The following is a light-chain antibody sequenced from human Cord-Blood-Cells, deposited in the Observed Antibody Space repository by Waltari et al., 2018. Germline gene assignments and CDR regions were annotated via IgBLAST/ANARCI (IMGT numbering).Light chain of an antibody. CDR1: QSVLYSSNNKNN. CDR3: QQYYSTPYT. V-gene: IGKV4-1*01. J-gene: IGKJ2*01. CDR2: CAS. Sequence: IVMTQFPDHLAVSLGERGNINCKSSQSVLYSSNNKNNLAWYQQKPGQPPRLLIYCASTRESGIPDRFSGSGSGTEFTLTISSLQAEDVAVYYCQQYYSTPYTFGEGTKLEIK.